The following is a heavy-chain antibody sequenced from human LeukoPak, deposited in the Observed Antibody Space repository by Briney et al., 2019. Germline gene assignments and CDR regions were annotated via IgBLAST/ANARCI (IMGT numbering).Heavy chain of an antibody. CDR3: ARDRGTPKYLWFDP. D-gene: IGHD2-15*01. Sequence: PSETLSLTCTVSGGSISSHYWSWIRQPPGKGLEWIGYIYYSGSTNYNPSLKSRVTISVDTSKNQFSLKLGSVTAADTAVYYCARDRGTPKYLWFDPWGQGTLVTVSS. V-gene: IGHV4-59*11. J-gene: IGHJ5*02. CDR2: IYYSGST. CDR1: GGSISSHY.